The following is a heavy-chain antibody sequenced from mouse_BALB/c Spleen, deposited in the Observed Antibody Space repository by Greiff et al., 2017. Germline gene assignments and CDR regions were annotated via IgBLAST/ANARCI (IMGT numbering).Heavy chain of an antibody. Sequence: DVKLQESGPGLVKPSQSLSLTCTVTGYSITSDYAWNWIRQFPGNTLEWMGYISYSGSTSYNPSLKSRISITRDTAKNQFFLQLNSVTTEDTATYYCASIYYDYDGAYGGQRTLVTVSA. J-gene: IGHJ3*01. CDR2: ISYSGST. CDR3: ASIYYDYDGAY. V-gene: IGHV3-2*02. CDR1: GYSITSDYA. D-gene: IGHD2-4*01.